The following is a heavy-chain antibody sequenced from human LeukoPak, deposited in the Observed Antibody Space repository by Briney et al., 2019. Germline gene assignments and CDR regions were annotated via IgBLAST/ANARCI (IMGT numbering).Heavy chain of an antibody. D-gene: IGHD6-6*01. V-gene: IGHV4-34*01. Sequence: PSETLSLTCAVYGGSFSGYYWSWIRQPPGKGLEWIGEINHSGSTNYNPSLKSRVTISVDTSKNQFSLKLSSVTAADTAVHYCAGGIAARPAVVDYWGQGTLVTVSS. CDR3: AGGIAARPAVVDY. J-gene: IGHJ4*02. CDR1: GGSFSGYY. CDR2: INHSGST.